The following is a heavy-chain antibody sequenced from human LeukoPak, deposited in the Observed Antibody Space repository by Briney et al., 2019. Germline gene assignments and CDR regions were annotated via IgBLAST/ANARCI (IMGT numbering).Heavy chain of an antibody. D-gene: IGHD2-21*01. CDR1: GYTFISYG. J-gene: IGHJ6*02. V-gene: IGHV1-18*01. Sequence: ASVKVSCKASGYTFISYGLNWVRQAPGQGLEWMGWISGYTGETNYAQKLQGRVTMTTDSSTSTAYMELRSLRSDDTAVYYCARDVEIVSYYGMDVWGQGTTVTVSS. CDR3: ARDVEIVSYYGMDV. CDR2: ISGYTGET.